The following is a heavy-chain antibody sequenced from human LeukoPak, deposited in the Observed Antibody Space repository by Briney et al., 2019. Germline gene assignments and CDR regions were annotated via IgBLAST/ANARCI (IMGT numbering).Heavy chain of an antibody. Sequence: KPSETLSLTCTVSGGSVSSYCWSWIRQPPGKGLEWIGYFYYSGSTNYNPSLKSRVTMSLDTSKNHFSLKLSSVNASDTAVYYCARGTLRLGDLSLSNYFDPWGQGTLVTVSS. CDR1: GGSVSSYC. D-gene: IGHD3-16*02. V-gene: IGHV4-59*08. J-gene: IGHJ5*02. CDR2: FYYSGST. CDR3: ARGTLRLGDLSLSNYFDP.